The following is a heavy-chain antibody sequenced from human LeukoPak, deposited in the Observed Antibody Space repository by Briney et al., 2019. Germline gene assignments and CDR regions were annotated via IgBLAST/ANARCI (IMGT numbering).Heavy chain of an antibody. Sequence: GGSLRLSCAASGFTFSSYGMHRVRQAPGKGLEWVAVISYDGSKTYYADSVKGRFTISRDNSKNTLYLQMNSQRAEDTAVYYCARPLDSSNNYFDYWGQGTLVTVSA. D-gene: IGHD6-13*01. CDR2: ISYDGSKT. CDR1: GFTFSSYG. J-gene: IGHJ4*02. CDR3: ARPLDSSNNYFDY. V-gene: IGHV3-30*03.